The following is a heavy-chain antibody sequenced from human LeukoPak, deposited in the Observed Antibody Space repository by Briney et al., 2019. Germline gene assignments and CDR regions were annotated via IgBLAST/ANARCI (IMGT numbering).Heavy chain of an antibody. J-gene: IGHJ4*02. CDR1: GFXFSRSW. CDR3: ARLNGDYFDY. D-gene: IGHD4-17*01. Sequence: GGSLRLSCAASGFXFSRSWISWVRQAPGKGLEWVANIKHDGSEKHYVDSVKGRFTISRDNAKNSLYLQMNSLRAEDTAVYYCARLNGDYFDYWGQGTLVTVSS. CDR2: IKHDGSEK. V-gene: IGHV3-7*04.